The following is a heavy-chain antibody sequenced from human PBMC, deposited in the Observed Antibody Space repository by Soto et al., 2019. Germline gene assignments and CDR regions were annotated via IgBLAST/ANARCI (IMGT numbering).Heavy chain of an antibody. D-gene: IGHD4-17*01. CDR3: ATWVDYDDFEGFDF. Sequence: EASVKVSCKTSGYSFTDYKLHWVRQAPGQGLEWMGWVDPNGGGSNSAQKFQGSVTMTWDTSITTAYLDLTRLTTNDTATYFCATWVDYDDFEGFDFWGQGTLVTVSS. CDR2: VDPNGGGS. V-gene: IGHV1-2*04. J-gene: IGHJ4*02. CDR1: GYSFTDYK.